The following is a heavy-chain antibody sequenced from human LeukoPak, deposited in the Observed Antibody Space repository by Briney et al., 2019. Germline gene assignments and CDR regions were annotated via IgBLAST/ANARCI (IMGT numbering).Heavy chain of an antibody. Sequence: PGRSLRLSCAASGFNFSSYAIHWIRQAPGKGLEWVAVISYDGSNKYYADSVKGRFTISRDNSKNTLYLQMNGLRAEDTAVYYCARDNYDISGYYVFDPWGQGTLVTVSS. CDR3: ARDNYDISGYYVFDP. J-gene: IGHJ5*02. D-gene: IGHD3-22*01. CDR2: ISYDGSNK. V-gene: IGHV3-30*03. CDR1: GFNFSSYA.